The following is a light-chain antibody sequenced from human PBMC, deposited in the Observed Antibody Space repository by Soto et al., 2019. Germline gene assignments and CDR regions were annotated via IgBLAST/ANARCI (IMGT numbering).Light chain of an antibody. Sequence: QSALTQPASVSGSPGQSITISCTGTSNDVGGYDFVSWYQLHPGKAPKLIIYEVTNRPSGVSNRFSASKSGNTASLTISGLQTDDEADYYCTSYTSGSTLVVFGGGTKLTGL. CDR2: EVT. CDR1: SNDVGGYDF. V-gene: IGLV2-14*01. CDR3: TSYTSGSTLVV. J-gene: IGLJ2*01.